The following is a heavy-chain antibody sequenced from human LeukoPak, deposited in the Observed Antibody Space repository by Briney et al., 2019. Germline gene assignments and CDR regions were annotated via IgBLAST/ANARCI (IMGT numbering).Heavy chain of an antibody. Sequence: PGGSLRLSCAASGFTVSGNYMTWVRQAPGKGLEWVSVIYSGGSTYYADSVKGRFTISRDNSKNTLYLQMNSLRVEDTAVYYCARVRDGGYGPEYFQHWGQGTLVTVSS. V-gene: IGHV3-53*01. CDR2: IYSGGST. D-gene: IGHD4-23*01. CDR3: ARVRDGGYGPEYFQH. J-gene: IGHJ1*01. CDR1: GFTVSGNY.